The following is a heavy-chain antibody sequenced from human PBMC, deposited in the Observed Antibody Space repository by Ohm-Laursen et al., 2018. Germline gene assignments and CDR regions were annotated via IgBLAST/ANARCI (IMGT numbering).Heavy chain of an antibody. CDR3: AKGTYDFWSGSSPFEY. D-gene: IGHD3-3*01. CDR2: MTFTGAST. Sequence: GSLRLSCTAPGFTFSNAWMSWVRQAPGKGLEWVSAMTFTGASTYYAGSVKGRFTISRDNSQNTLFLQMNSLRVEDTAVYYCAKGTYDFWSGSSPFEYWGQGTLVTVSS. V-gene: IGHV3-23*01. CDR1: GFTFSNAW. J-gene: IGHJ4*02.